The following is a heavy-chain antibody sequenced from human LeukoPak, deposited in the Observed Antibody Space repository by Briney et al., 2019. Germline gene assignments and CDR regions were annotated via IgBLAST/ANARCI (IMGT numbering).Heavy chain of an antibody. CDR1: GGSISSGGYY. D-gene: IGHD3-10*01. CDR2: IYYSGST. J-gene: IGHJ4*02. Sequence: SETLSLTCTVSGGSISSGGYYWSWIRQPPGKGLEWIGYIYYSGSTNYNPSLKSRVTISVDTSKNQFSLKLSSVTAADTAVYYCARLYGPYYGSGSYYGYYFDHWGQGTLVTVSS. V-gene: IGHV4-61*08. CDR3: ARLYGPYYGSGSYYGYYFDH.